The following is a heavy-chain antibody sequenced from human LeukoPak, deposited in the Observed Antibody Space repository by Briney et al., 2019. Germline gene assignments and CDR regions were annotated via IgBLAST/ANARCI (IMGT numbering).Heavy chain of an antibody. D-gene: IGHD3-16*01. CDR1: GFTFSSYA. V-gene: IGHV3-23*01. J-gene: IGHJ3*02. CDR2: FSGSGAGT. CDR3: AKGAGGAPIDAFDM. Sequence: PGGSLRLSCAVSGFTFSSYAMSWVRQAPGKGLEWVSGFSGSGAGTYYADSVKGRFTISRDDSKNTLYLQMSSLRAEDTAVYYCAKGAGGAPIDAFDMWGQGTKVTVSS.